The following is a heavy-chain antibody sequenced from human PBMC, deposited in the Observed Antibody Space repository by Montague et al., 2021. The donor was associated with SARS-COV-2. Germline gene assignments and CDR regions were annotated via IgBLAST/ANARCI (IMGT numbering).Heavy chain of an antibody. CDR1: GGSITRNYY. CDR2: IYYSGTT. CDR3: ARPLVRGVPKAFNI. Sequence: SETPSLTCTVSGGSITRNYYWGWIRQPPGKGLEWVGNIYYSGTTFINPSLESRVTISVDASENQFSLNLTSVTAADTAVYYCARPLVRGVPKAFNIWGQGALVIVSS. V-gene: IGHV4-39*01. D-gene: IGHD3-10*01. J-gene: IGHJ3*02.